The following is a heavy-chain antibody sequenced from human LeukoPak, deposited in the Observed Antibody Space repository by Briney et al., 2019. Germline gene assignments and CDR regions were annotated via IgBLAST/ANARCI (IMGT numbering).Heavy chain of an antibody. CDR3: ARTGLAHCSTTSCYYHYYMDV. CDR2: IYYSGST. V-gene: IGHV4-59*01. CDR1: GGSISSYY. J-gene: IGHJ6*03. D-gene: IGHD2-2*01. Sequence: SETLSLTCTVSGGSISSYYWSWIRQPAGKGLEWIGYIYYSGSTNYNPSLKSRVTISVDTSQNQFSLKLSSVTAADTAVYYCARTGLAHCSTTSCYYHYYMDVWGKGTTVTVSS.